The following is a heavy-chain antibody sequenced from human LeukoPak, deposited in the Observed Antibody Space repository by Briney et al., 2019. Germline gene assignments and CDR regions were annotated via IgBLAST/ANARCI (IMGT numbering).Heavy chain of an antibody. CDR2: IRQVGSEK. CDR1: GIIITSYW. Sequence: PGRSLTPSCAASGIIITSYWMSWVRQTPGKWLEWVANIRQVGSEKNYVDSVKGRFTIFRDNARNSLYLQMNSLRAEDTAVYYCASHSYGYNHWGQGTLVIVSS. D-gene: IGHD3-16*01. CDR3: ASHSYGYNH. V-gene: IGHV3-7*01. J-gene: IGHJ5*02.